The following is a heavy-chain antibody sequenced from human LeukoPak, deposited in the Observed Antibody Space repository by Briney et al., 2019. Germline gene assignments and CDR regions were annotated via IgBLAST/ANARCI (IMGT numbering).Heavy chain of an antibody. CDR2: IYAGSSTT. J-gene: IGHJ4*02. V-gene: IGHV3-53*01. CDR3: ARDFYDSSGADY. D-gene: IGHD3-22*01. Sequence: PGGSLRLSCAASGFIFSTNYMTWFRQAPGKGLEWVSVIYAGSSTTYYADSVKGRFTISRDNSKNTLYLQMNSLRAEDTAVYYCARDFYDSSGADYWGQGTLVTVSS. CDR1: GFIFSTNY.